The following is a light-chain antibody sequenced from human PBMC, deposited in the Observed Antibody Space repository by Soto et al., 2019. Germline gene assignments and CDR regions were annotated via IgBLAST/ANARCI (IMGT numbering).Light chain of an antibody. Sequence: QCVLTQPPSVSGAPGQMVTISCTGSSSNIGAGYDVHWYQQLPGTAPKLLIYGNSNRPSGVPDRFSGSKSGTSASLAITGLQAEDEADYYCQSYDSSLSGYVFGTGTKVTVL. V-gene: IGLV1-40*01. CDR3: QSYDSSLSGYV. J-gene: IGLJ1*01. CDR1: SSNIGAGYD. CDR2: GNS.